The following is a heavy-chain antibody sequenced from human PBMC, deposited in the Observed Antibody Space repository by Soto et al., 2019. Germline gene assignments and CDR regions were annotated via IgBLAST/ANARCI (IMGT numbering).Heavy chain of an antibody. CDR1: GFTFSSYG. J-gene: IGHJ4*02. D-gene: IGHD2-2*01. V-gene: IGHV3-33*01. CDR3: AREGYCSSTSCPLDY. Sequence: GESLKISCAASGFTFSSYGMHWVRQAPGKGLEWVAVIWYDGSNKYYADSVKGRFTISRDNSKNTLYLQMNSLRAEDTAVYYCAREGYCSSTSCPLDYWGQGTLVTVSS. CDR2: IWYDGSNK.